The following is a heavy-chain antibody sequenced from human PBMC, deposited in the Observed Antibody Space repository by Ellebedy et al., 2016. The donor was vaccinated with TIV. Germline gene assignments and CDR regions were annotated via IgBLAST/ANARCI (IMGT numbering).Heavy chain of an antibody. D-gene: IGHD3-16*01. J-gene: IGHJ4*02. Sequence: SETLSLXCNVSGAFIRSYYWRWIRQAPGKGLEWIGNTENTNYNPCLKSRVTISVDTSKNQYSLTLRSATGADTAVYYYATYMAGGGGQGYWGQGTLVTVSS. CDR3: ATYMAGGGGQGY. CDR1: GAFIRSYY. CDR2: TENT. V-gene: IGHV4-59*13.